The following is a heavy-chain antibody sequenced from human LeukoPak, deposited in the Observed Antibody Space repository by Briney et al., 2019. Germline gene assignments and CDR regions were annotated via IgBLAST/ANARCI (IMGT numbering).Heavy chain of an antibody. CDR1: GGSISSSSYY. Sequence: SETLSLTCTVSGGSISSSSYYWGWIRQPPGKGLEWIGSIYYSGSTYYNPSLKSRVTISVDTSKNQFSLKLSSVTAADTAVYYCARGGPIAVAGTFDYWGQGTLVTVSS. CDR3: ARGGPIAVAGTFDY. V-gene: IGHV4-39*01. CDR2: IYYSGST. D-gene: IGHD6-19*01. J-gene: IGHJ4*02.